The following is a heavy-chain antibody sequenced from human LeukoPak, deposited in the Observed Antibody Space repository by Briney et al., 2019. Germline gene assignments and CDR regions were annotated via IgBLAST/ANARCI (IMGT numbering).Heavy chain of an antibody. D-gene: IGHD3-22*01. CDR1: GYTLTSYY. CDR3: ARVYYYDSSGWDAFDI. CDR2: INPSGGST. V-gene: IGHV1-46*01. J-gene: IGHJ3*02. Sequence: GASVKVSCKASGYTLTSYYMHWVRQAPGQGLEWMGIINPSGGSTSYAQKFQGRVTMTRDTSTSTVYMELSSLRSEDTAVYYCARVYYYDSSGWDAFDIWGQGTMVTVSS.